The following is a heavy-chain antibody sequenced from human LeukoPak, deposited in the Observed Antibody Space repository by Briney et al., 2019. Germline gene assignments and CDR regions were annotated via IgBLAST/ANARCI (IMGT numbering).Heavy chain of an antibody. J-gene: IGHJ4*02. V-gene: IGHV3-53*01. CDR1: ELTLSSNY. CDR2: IYSGGST. D-gene: IGHD2-15*01. Sequence: GGSLRLSCAASELTLSSNYMSWIRQAPGRGLEWVSFIYSGGSTYYADSVRGRFIISKDNSKNTLYLQMNSLRAEDTAVYYCARRAGSYSHSYDYWGQGTLVTVSS. CDR3: ARRAGSYSHSYDY.